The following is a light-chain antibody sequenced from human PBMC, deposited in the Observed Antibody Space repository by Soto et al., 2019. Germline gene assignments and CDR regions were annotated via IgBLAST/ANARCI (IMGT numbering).Light chain of an antibody. Sequence: DLQMTQFPSSLSASVGDRVTITCRASQDIRTFLAWYQQRPGKVPKLLIYAASTLQSGVTSRFSGSGSGTDFTLIISSLQPEDVATYYCQKYNIAPWTFGHGTRVEI. CDR3: QKYNIAPWT. CDR2: AAS. CDR1: QDIRTF. J-gene: IGKJ1*01. V-gene: IGKV1-27*01.